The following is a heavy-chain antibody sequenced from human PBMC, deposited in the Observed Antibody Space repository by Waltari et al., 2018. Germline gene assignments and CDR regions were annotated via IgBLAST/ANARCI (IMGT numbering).Heavy chain of an antibody. CDR1: GFSFSDYS. Sequence: EVHLVESGGGLVKPGGSLRLSCAASGFSFSDYSMNWVRQAPGKGLEWVSSISSISGYTHYADSVKGRFTISRDNAKNSLYLQMNSLRAEDTAVYYCATGGWGFYLDYWGQGTLVTVSS. V-gene: IGHV3-21*01. CDR2: ISSISGYT. D-gene: IGHD7-27*01. J-gene: IGHJ4*02. CDR3: ATGGWGFYLDY.